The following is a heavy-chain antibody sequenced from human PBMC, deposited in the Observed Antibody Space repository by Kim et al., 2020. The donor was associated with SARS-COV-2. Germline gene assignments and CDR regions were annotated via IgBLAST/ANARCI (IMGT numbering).Heavy chain of an antibody. Sequence: KGRFTSSRDKSKNTLYLQMNSLRAEDTAVYYCAKVGDYYDSSGYPPFDYWGQGTLVTVSS. V-gene: IGHV3-23*01. J-gene: IGHJ4*02. D-gene: IGHD3-22*01. CDR3: AKVGDYYDSSGYPPFDY.